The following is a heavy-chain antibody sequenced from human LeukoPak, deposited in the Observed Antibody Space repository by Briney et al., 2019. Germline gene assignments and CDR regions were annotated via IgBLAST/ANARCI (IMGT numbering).Heavy chain of an antibody. CDR2: INTNTGNP. D-gene: IGHD5-24*01. CDR1: GYTFTNYA. Sequence: ASVKVSCKASGYTFTNYAVNWVRQAPGQGLEWMGWINTNTGNPTYAQGFTGRLVFSLDTSVSTAYLQISSLKAEDTAVYYCARVHFDGYNHLNYYYYYMDVWGKGTTVTISS. V-gene: IGHV7-4-1*02. CDR3: ARVHFDGYNHLNYYYYYMDV. J-gene: IGHJ6*03.